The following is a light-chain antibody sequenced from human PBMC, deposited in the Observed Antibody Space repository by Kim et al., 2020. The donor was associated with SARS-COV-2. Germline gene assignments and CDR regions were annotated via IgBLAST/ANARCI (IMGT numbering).Light chain of an antibody. Sequence: GQSVTISCTGTSSDIGRYNYGSWYQNHPGRAPKLIIYDVSRRPSGVPDRFSGSKSANTASLTVSGLQAEDEADYYCSSYTDSNTLIFGGGTQLTVL. CDR3: SSYTDSNTLI. CDR1: SSDIGRYNY. CDR2: DVS. V-gene: IGLV2-8*01. J-gene: IGLJ2*01.